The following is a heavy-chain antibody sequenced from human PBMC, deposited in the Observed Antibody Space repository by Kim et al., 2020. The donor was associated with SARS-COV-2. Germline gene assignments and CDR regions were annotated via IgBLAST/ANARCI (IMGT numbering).Heavy chain of an antibody. CDR1: GYTFTSYG. CDR3: VRIKSSGGSKRFDY. D-gene: IGHD2-15*01. V-gene: IGHV1-18*01. CDR2: ISAYNGNT. J-gene: IGHJ4*02. Sequence: ASVKVSCKASGYTFTSYGISWVRQAPGQGLEWMGWISAYNGNTNYAQKLQGRVTMTTDTSTSTAYMELRSLRSDDTAVYYCVRIKSSGGSKRFDYWGQGTLVTVSS.